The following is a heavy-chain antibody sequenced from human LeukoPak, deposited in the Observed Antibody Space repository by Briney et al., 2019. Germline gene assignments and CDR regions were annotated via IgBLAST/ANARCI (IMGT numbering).Heavy chain of an antibody. Sequence: GGSLRLSCAASGFTVSSNYVSWVRQAPGKGLEWVSIIYSGGSTFYADSVKGRFTISRDNSKNTLYLQMNSLRAEDTAVYYCARDLLYYDSSGYLDYWGQGTLVTVSS. D-gene: IGHD3-22*01. CDR1: GFTVSSNY. CDR3: ARDLLYYDSSGYLDY. CDR2: IYSGGST. J-gene: IGHJ4*02. V-gene: IGHV3-53*05.